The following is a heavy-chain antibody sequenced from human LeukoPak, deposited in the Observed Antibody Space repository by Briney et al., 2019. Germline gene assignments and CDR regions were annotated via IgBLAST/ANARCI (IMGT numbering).Heavy chain of an antibody. CDR2: INPNSGGT. CDR1: GYTFTGYY. D-gene: IGHD3-22*01. Sequence: ASVKVSCKASGYTFTGYYMHWVRPAPGQGLAWMGWINPNSGGTNYAQKFQGRVTMTRDTSISTAYMELSRLRSDDTAVYYCARGRYYYDSSGYYFDYWGQGTLVTVSS. J-gene: IGHJ4*02. V-gene: IGHV1-2*02. CDR3: ARGRYYYDSSGYYFDY.